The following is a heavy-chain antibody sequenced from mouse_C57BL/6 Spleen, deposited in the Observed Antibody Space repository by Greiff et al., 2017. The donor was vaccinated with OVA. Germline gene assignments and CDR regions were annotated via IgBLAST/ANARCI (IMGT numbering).Heavy chain of an antibody. CDR1: GFTFSSYA. D-gene: IGHD2-1*01. CDR3: ARDVTYFDY. V-gene: IGHV5-4*01. Sequence: EVKVEESGGGLVKPGGSLKLSCAASGFTFSSYAMSWVRKTPEKRLEWVATISDGGSYTYYPDNVKGRFTISRDNAKNNLYLQMSHLKSEDTAMYYCARDVTYFDYWGQGTTLTVSS. CDR2: ISDGGSYT. J-gene: IGHJ2*01.